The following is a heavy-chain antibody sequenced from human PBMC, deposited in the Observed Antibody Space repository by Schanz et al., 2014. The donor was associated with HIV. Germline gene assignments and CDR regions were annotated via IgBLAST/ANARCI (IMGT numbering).Heavy chain of an antibody. CDR3: ARGVRITMIRGVTGIYYFDF. CDR2: MNPGSGNT. CDR1: GYNFGNLD. J-gene: IGHJ4*02. V-gene: IGHV1-8*02. Sequence: QVWLVQSGAEVKKPGASVRVSCKASGYNFGNLDINWVRQATGQGLEWLGWMNPGSGNTGYAWKFQGRVTMTRNTSISTAYMELSSLRSEDTAVYYCARGVRITMIRGVTGIYYFDFWGQGTLVTVSS. D-gene: IGHD3-10*01.